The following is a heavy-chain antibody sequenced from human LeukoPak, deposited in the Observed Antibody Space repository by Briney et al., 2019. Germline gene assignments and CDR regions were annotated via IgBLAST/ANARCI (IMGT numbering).Heavy chain of an antibody. V-gene: IGHV3-9*01. CDR2: ISWNSGSI. CDR3: ARDSSPYGDYEFDY. Sequence: GGSLRLSCAASGFTFDDYAMHWVRHAPGKGLEWVSGISWNSGSIGYADSVKGRFTISRDNSKNTLYLQMNSLRAEDTAVYYCARDSSPYGDYEFDYWGQGTLVTVSS. J-gene: IGHJ4*02. D-gene: IGHD4-17*01. CDR1: GFTFDDYA.